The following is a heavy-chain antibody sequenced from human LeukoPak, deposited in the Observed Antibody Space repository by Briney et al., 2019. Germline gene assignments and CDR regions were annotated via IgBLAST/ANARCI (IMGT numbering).Heavy chain of an antibody. Sequence: PGGSLRLSCAASGFTFDDYGMSWVRQAPGKGLEWVSGINWNGGSTGYADSVKGRFTISRDNAKNSLYLQMNSLRAEDTALYYCARVAYCGGDCYSYYFDYWGQGTLVTVS. D-gene: IGHD2-21*02. CDR2: INWNGGST. CDR1: GFTFDDYG. J-gene: IGHJ4*02. V-gene: IGHV3-20*04. CDR3: ARVAYCGGDCYSYYFDY.